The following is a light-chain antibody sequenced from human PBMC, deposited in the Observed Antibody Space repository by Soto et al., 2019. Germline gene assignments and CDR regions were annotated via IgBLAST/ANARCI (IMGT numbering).Light chain of an antibody. J-gene: IGKJ4*01. CDR2: DAS. V-gene: IGKV1-5*01. CDR3: QQYNSYLLT. CDR1: QSISSW. Sequence: DIQMTQSPSTLSASVGDRVTITCRASQSISSWLAWYQQKPGKAPKLLIYDASSLESGIPSRFSGSGSGTEFTLTISSLQPDDFATYYCQQYNSYLLTFGGGTKVEIK.